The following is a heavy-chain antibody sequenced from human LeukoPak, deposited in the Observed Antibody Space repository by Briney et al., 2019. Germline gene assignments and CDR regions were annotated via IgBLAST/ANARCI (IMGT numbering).Heavy chain of an antibody. V-gene: IGHV3-48*03. CDR2: ISSSGSTI. J-gene: IGHJ4*02. Sequence: GGSLRLSCAASGFTFSSYEMNWVRQAPGKGLEWVSYISSSGSTIYYADPVKGRFTISRDNAKNSLYLQMNSLRAEDTAVYYCARGGPAAGRFDYWGQGTLVTVSS. CDR3: ARGGPAAGRFDY. CDR1: GFTFSSYE. D-gene: IGHD6-13*01.